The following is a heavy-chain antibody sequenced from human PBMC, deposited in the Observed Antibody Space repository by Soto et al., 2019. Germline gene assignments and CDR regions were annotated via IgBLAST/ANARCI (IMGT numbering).Heavy chain of an antibody. V-gene: IGHV4-34*01. CDR2: INHSGST. CDR3: ARLKGAAGYYYYYGMDV. D-gene: IGHD6-13*01. CDR1: GGSFSGYY. Sequence: SETLSLTCAVYGGSFSGYYWSWIRQPPGKGLEWIGEINHSGSTNYNPSLKSRVTISVDTSKNQFSLKLSSVTAADTAVYYCARLKGAAGYYYYYGMDVWGQGNTVT. J-gene: IGHJ6*02.